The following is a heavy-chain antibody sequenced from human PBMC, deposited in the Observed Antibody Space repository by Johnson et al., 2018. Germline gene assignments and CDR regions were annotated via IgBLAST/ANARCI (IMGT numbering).Heavy chain of an antibody. J-gene: IGHJ6*02. CDR3: ARARSWGIQLYYYYYGMDV. V-gene: IGHV3-33*01. CDR2: IWYDGSNK. Sequence: QEQLLEAGGGVVQAGRSMRLPCAASGFTFSSYGMHWVRKAPGKGLEWVAVIWYDGSNKYYADVVKGRFTITRDNSKNTLYLQINSLRAEETAVYYCARARSWGIQLYYYYYGMDVWGQGTTVTVSS. CDR1: GFTFSSYG. D-gene: IGHD5-18*01.